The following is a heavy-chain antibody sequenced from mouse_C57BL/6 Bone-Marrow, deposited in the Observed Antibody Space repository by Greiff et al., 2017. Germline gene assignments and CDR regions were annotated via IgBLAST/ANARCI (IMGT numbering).Heavy chain of an antibody. CDR3: ARSYLYYAMDY. CDR1: GYAFSSSW. J-gene: IGHJ4*01. D-gene: IGHD5-5*01. V-gene: IGHV1-82*01. CDR2: IYPGDGDT. Sequence: VQLQQSGPELVKPGASVKIPCKASGYAFSSSWMNWVKQRPGKGLEWIGRIYPGDGDTNYNGKFKGKATLTADKSSSTAYMQLRSLTSEDSAVYFCARSYLYYAMDYWGQGTSVTVSS.